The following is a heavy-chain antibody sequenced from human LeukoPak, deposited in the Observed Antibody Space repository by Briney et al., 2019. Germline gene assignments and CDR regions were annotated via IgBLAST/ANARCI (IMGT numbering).Heavy chain of an antibody. CDR1: GYSISSYY. V-gene: IGHV4-59*08. J-gene: IGHJ4*02. CDR2: INSSGST. CDR3: ARVVRPQGDFDS. Sequence: SETLSLTCPVSGYSISSYYWSWIRQPPGKGLEWIGYINSSGSTNYNPSLKSRVTISVDASKNQFSLKLINGPAADTAVYFCARVVRPQGDFDSWGQGTLVIISS. D-gene: IGHD2-15*01.